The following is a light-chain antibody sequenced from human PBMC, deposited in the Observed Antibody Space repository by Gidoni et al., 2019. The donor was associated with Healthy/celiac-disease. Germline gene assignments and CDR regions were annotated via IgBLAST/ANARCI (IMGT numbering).Light chain of an antibody. CDR2: AAS. J-gene: IGKJ2*01. V-gene: IGKV1-12*01. Sequence: IQWTQSPSPVSASVGDRVTITCRASQGISSWLAWYQQKPEKATKLLIYAASSLQSGVPSRFGGSGSRADFTLTISSLQPEDVATYYCQRTNSFPYTFGQGTKLEIK. CDR3: QRTNSFPYT. CDR1: QGISSW.